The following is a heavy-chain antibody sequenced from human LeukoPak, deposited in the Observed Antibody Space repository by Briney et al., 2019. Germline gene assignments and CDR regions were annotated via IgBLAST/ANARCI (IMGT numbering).Heavy chain of an antibody. V-gene: IGHV4-59*01. J-gene: IGHJ4*02. CDR1: GGSIGSSY. CDR2: IYYTGST. D-gene: IGHD5-18*01. Sequence: SETLSLTCTVSGGSIGSSYWSWIRQPPGKGLEWLGYIYYTGSTKYNPSLKSRVTMSLDTSKNQFSLELSSVTAADTAVYYCARIGLNSYGFKGLDYWGQGTLVTVSS. CDR3: ARIGLNSYGFKGLDY.